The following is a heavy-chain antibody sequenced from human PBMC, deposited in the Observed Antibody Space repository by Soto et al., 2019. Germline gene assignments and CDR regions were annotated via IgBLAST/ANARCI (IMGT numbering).Heavy chain of an antibody. CDR2: ISPSTSHI. J-gene: IGHJ6*02. CDR1: GFTFSSCT. CDR3: SGCSGGACHQNYGMDV. V-gene: IGHV3-21*01. D-gene: IGHD2-15*01. Sequence: EVHLVESGGGLVKPGWSLRLSCAVSGFTFSSCTMNWVRQAPGKGLEWVSSISPSTSHIYYADSVKGRFTISRDNAKNSLFLQMNSLRAEDTAVYYCSGCSGGACHQNYGMDVWGQGTTVTVSS.